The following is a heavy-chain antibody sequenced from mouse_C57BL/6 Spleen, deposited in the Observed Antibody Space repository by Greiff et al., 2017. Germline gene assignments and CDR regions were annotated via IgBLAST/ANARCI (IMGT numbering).Heavy chain of an antibody. J-gene: IGHJ1*03. CDR1: GYTFTDYN. CDR3: AREGSYGSSYDWYFDV. D-gene: IGHD1-1*01. Sequence: VQLQQSGPELVKPGASVKIPCKASGYTFTDYNMDWVKQSHGKSLEWIGDINPNNGGTIYNQKFKGKATLTVDKSSSTAYMERRSLTSEDTAVYYCAREGSYGSSYDWYFDVWGTGTTVTVSS. V-gene: IGHV1-18*01. CDR2: INPNNGGT.